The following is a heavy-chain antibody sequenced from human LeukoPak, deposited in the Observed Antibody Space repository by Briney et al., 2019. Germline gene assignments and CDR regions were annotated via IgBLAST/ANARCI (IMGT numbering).Heavy chain of an antibody. Sequence: GGSLRLSCAASGFDFSSNWMHWVRHAPGQGLVWVSRIKGDGISTNYADSVKGRFSISRDNSKNTLYLQMNSLRAEDTAVYYCARDLVGGYFDYWGQGTLVTVSS. CDR3: ARDLVGGYFDY. CDR2: IKGDGIST. V-gene: IGHV3-74*01. J-gene: IGHJ4*02. D-gene: IGHD1-26*01. CDR1: GFDFSSNW.